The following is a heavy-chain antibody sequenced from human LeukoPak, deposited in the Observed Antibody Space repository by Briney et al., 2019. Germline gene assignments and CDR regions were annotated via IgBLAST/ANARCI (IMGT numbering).Heavy chain of an antibody. CDR3: TTELAYCGGDCQYDY. V-gene: IGHV3-15*07. CDR1: GFTFSNAW. CDR2: IKSKTDGGTT. J-gene: IGHJ4*02. D-gene: IGHD2-21*02. Sequence: GGSLRLSCAASGFTFSNAWMNWVRQAPGKGLEWVGRIKSKTDGGTTDYAAPVKGRFTISRDDSKNTLYLQMNSLKTEDTAVYYCTTELAYCGGDCQYDYWGQGTLVTVSS.